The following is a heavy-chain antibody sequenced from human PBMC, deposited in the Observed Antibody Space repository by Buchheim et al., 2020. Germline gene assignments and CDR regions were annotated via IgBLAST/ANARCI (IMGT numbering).Heavy chain of an antibody. J-gene: IGHJ4*02. V-gene: IGHV3-23*01. Sequence: EVQLLDSGGGLVQPGGSLRLSCAAVGFTFSSYSMTWVRKAPGKGLEWVSSISRSGGSTYYADSVTGRFTISRDNSKNTLYLQMNSLRAEDTAVYYCATQVNWKWDYWGQGTL. CDR3: ATQVNWKWDY. CDR2: ISRSGGST. D-gene: IGHD1-20*01. CDR1: GFTFSSYS.